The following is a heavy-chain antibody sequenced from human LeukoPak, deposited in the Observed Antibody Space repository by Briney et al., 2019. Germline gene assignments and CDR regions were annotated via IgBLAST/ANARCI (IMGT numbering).Heavy chain of an antibody. D-gene: IGHD5-12*01. CDR2: IYPGDSDT. Sequence: GESLKISCKGSGYSFLTYWIAWVRQMPGKGLEWMGIIYPGDSDTRYSPSFQGQVTISADKSITTAYLQWSSLKASDTAMYYCARTKDIVTTPKRVGFDYWGQGTLVTVSS. CDR3: ARTKDIVTTPKRVGFDY. J-gene: IGHJ4*02. CDR1: GYSFLTYW. V-gene: IGHV5-51*01.